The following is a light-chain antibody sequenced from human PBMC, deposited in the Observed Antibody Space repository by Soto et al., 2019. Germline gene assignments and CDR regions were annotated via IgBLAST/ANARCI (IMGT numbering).Light chain of an antibody. J-gene: IGKJ1*01. CDR3: QQCNSWPRA. CDR1: ESVSSN. V-gene: IGKV3-15*01. Sequence: EIVMTQSPSTLAVSPGERATLSCRASESVSSNLAWYQQNPGQAPRLLIYGSSVRATGVPDRFSGSGSGTEFTLTISSLQSEDFAVYYCQQCNSWPRAFGQGTKVDI. CDR2: GSS.